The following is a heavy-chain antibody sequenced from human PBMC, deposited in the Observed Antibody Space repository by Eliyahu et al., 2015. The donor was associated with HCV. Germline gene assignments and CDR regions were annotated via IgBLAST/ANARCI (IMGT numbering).Heavy chain of an antibody. D-gene: IGHD3-10*01. V-gene: IGHV3-23*01. CDR2: XIGSGGST. Sequence: EVQLLESEGGLVQPGGSXRLXCXASXFTFSSYXMXWVRQAPGKGLDWVSSXIGSGGSTHYADSVKGRFTISRDNSKNTLYLHMNSLRAEDTAVYYCAKEAPGEVWFGEWGQGTLVTVSS. CDR3: AKEAPGEVWFGE. J-gene: IGHJ4*02. CDR1: XFTFSSYX.